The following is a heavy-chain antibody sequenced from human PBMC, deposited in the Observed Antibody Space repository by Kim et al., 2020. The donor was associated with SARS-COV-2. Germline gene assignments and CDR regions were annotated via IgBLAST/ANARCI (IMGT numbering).Heavy chain of an antibody. J-gene: IGHJ4*02. CDR3: ARGYSGSYWRDYYFDY. D-gene: IGHD1-26*01. Sequence: SETLSLTCTVSGGSISSSSYYWGWIRPPPGKGLEWIGSIYYSGSTYYNPSLKSRVTISVDTSKNQFSLKLSSVTAADTAVYYCARGYSGSYWRDYYFDYWGQGTLVTVSS. V-gene: IGHV4-39*07. CDR1: GGSISSSSYY. CDR2: IYYSGST.